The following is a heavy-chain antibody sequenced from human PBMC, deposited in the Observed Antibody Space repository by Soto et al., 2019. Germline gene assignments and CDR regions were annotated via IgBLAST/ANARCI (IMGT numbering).Heavy chain of an antibody. J-gene: IGHJ6*02. CDR3: ATARHGPMGYYGMDV. D-gene: IGHD3-16*01. CDR1: GGSISSSNW. CDR2: IYHSGST. Sequence: QVQLQESGPGLVKPSGTLSLTCAVSGGSISSSNWWSWVRQPPGKGLEWIGEIYHSGSTNYNPSLKSRVTISVDKSKNQFPLKLSAVTAADTAVYYCATARHGPMGYYGMDVWGQGTTVTVSS. V-gene: IGHV4-4*02.